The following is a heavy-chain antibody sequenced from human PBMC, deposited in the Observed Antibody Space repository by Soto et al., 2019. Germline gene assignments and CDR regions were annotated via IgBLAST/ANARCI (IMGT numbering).Heavy chain of an antibody. Sequence: SGPTLVNPTQTLTLTCTFSGFSLSTSGMCVSWIRQPPGKALEWLALIDWDDEKYYSTSLKTRLTISKDTSKNQVVLTTTNMDPVDTATYYCARIRYSRSPTDYYGMDVWGQGTPVTVSS. CDR3: ARIRYSRSPTDYYGMDV. V-gene: IGHV2-70*01. D-gene: IGHD6-6*01. CDR2: IDWDDEK. CDR1: GFSLSTSGMC. J-gene: IGHJ6*02.